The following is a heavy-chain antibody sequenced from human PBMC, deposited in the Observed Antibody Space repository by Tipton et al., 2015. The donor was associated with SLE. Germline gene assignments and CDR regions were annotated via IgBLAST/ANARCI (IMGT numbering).Heavy chain of an antibody. CDR2: IYYSGST. CDR3: AREVTVTGGDAFDI. D-gene: IGHD4-17*01. V-gene: IGHV4-59*11. CDR1: GGSISSHS. Sequence: TLSLTCTVSGGSISSHSWNWIRQPPGKGLEWIGYIYYSGSTDYNPSLKSRVTISVDTSKNQFSLKLSSVTAADTAVYYCAREVTVTGGDAFDIWGQGTMVTVSS. J-gene: IGHJ3*02.